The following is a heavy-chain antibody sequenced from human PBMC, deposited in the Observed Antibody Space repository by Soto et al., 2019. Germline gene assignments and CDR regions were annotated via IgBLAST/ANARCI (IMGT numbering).Heavy chain of an antibody. V-gene: IGHV4-34*01. CDR2: INDRGSI. CDR1: GGSFSGYY. D-gene: IGHD3-9*01. J-gene: IGHJ2*01. Sequence: QVQLQQWGAGPLRPLETLSLTCGVSGGSFSGYYWAWIRQSPGKGLEWLGEINDRGSINYNPSLKSLVSISVDSSKNNYSLNLRSVTAADTAVYYCARESHDILTGPPWVWYFDLWGRGTLVTVSS. CDR3: ARESHDILTGPPWVWYFDL.